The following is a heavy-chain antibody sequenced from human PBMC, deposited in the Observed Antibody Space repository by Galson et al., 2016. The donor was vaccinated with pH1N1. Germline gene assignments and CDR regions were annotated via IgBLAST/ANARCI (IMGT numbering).Heavy chain of an antibody. Sequence: SLRLSCAASGFTLSNYWMHWVRQAPGKGLVWVARINTDVSTTTYADSVKGRFTISRDNAKNTLYLQMNSLRVEDSAVYYCVRAPIGNDGYWGQGTLVTVSS. CDR2: INTDVSTT. CDR3: VRAPIGNDGY. D-gene: IGHD1-1*01. J-gene: IGHJ4*02. CDR1: GFTLSNYW. V-gene: IGHV3-74*01.